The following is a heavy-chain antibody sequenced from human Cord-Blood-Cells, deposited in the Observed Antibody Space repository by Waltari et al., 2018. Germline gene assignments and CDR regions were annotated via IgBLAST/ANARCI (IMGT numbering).Heavy chain of an antibody. D-gene: IGHD6-19*01. CDR1: GGSISSYY. CDR2: IYYSGST. Sequence: QVQLQESGPGLVKPSETLSLTCTVSGGSISSYYWSWIRQPPGKGLEWIGYIYYSGSTNHNPSLKSRVTISVDTSKNQFSLKLSSVTAADTAVYYCARVRGSSGWYYYYYGMDVWGQGTTVTVSS. V-gene: IGHV4-59*01. J-gene: IGHJ6*02. CDR3: ARVRGSSGWYYYYYGMDV.